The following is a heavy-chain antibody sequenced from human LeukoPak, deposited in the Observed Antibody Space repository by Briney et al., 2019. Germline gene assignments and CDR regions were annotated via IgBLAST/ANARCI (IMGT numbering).Heavy chain of an antibody. CDR1: GFTFSDYY. Sequence: GGSLRLSCVACGFTFSDYYMNWIRQAPGRGLEWVSYISGSGSDLYYADSVKGRFTISRDSAKNSLYLQMNSLRAEDTAVYYCARSIGPYYTMDVWGQGTTVTVSS. V-gene: IGHV3-11*01. J-gene: IGHJ6*02. CDR3: ARSIGPYYTMDV. CDR2: ISGSGSDL. D-gene: IGHD3-22*01.